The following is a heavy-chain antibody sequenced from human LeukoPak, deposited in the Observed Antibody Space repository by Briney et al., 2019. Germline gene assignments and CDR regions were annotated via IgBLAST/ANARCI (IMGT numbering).Heavy chain of an antibody. J-gene: IGHJ4*02. Sequence: PGGSLRLSCAASGFTFSSFSMIWVRQAPGKGLEWVSSTSSSSAYTFYAESGKGRFTISRDNAKNSLYLQMNSLRAEDTAVYYCARKYSNYDYWGQGTLVTVSS. CDR3: ARKYSNYDY. V-gene: IGHV3-21*04. CDR1: GFTFSSFS. D-gene: IGHD4-11*01. CDR2: TSSSSAYT.